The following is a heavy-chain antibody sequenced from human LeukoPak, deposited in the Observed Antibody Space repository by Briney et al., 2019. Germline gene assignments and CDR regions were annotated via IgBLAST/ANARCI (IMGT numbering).Heavy chain of an antibody. CDR1: GGSFSGYF. V-gene: IGHV4-34*01. CDR2: IDHSGST. D-gene: IGHD6-13*01. Sequence: PSETLSLTXAVYGGSFSGYFWSWIRQTPGKGLEWIGEIDHSGSTNYNPSLKSRVTISVDTSKNQFSLKLSSVTAADTGVYYCARRQPVLAAGTDYWSQGTLVTVSS. J-gene: IGHJ4*02. CDR3: ARRQPVLAAGTDY.